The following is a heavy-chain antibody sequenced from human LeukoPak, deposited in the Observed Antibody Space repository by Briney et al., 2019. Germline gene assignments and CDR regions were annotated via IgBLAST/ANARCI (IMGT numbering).Heavy chain of an antibody. V-gene: IGHV4-61*02. J-gene: IGHJ4*02. Sequence: PSQTLSLTCTVSGGSISSGSYYWSWIRQPAGKGLEWIGRIYTSGSTNYNPSPKGRVTISVDTSKNQFSLKLSSVIAADTAVYYCARDHGYSYGYFDYWGQGTLVTVSS. CDR3: ARDHGYSYGYFDY. D-gene: IGHD5-18*01. CDR2: IYTSGST. CDR1: GGSISSGSYY.